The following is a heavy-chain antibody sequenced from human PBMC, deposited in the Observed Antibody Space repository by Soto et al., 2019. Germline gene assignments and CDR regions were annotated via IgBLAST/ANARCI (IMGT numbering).Heavy chain of an antibody. Sequence: GGSLRLSCAASGFTFSIFAMSWVRQSPGKGLEWVSTISGSVGSTYYADAVKGRFSISRDNSMGTLYLQMKSLRVEDTAIYYCPKEVSMGSTVDLGYWGQGTLVTFSS. CDR2: ISGSVGST. CDR3: PKEVSMGSTVDLGY. CDR1: GFTFSIFA. J-gene: IGHJ4*02. V-gene: IGHV3-23*01. D-gene: IGHD2-8*01.